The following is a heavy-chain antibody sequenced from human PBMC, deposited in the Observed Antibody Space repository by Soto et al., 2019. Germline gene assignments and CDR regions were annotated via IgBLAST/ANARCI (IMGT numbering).Heavy chain of an antibody. CDR1: GFTFSSYA. V-gene: IGHV3-23*01. J-gene: IGHJ3*02. Sequence: GGSLRLSCAASGFTFSSYAMSWVRQAPGKGLEWVSAISGSGGSTYYADSVKGRFTISRDNSKNTLYLQMNSLRAEDTAVYYCVQDSTNRGAFDIWGQGTMVTVSS. CDR2: ISGSGGST. D-gene: IGHD2-2*01. CDR3: VQDSTNRGAFDI.